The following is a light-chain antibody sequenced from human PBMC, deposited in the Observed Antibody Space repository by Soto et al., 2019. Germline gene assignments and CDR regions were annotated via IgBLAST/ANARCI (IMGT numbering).Light chain of an antibody. V-gene: IGKV3-11*01. CDR2: DAS. J-gene: IGKJ2*01. Sequence: EIVLTQSPATLSLSPGERATPSCRASQSVSSYLAWYQQKPGQAPRLLIYDASNRATGIPARFSGSGSGTDFTLTISSLEPEDFAVYYCQQRSNWPPTLGQGTKVDIK. CDR1: QSVSSY. CDR3: QQRSNWPPT.